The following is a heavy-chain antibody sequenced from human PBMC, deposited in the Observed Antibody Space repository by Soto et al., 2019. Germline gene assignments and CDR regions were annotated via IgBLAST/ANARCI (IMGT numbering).Heavy chain of an antibody. Sequence: SETLSLTCAVYGGSFSGYYWSWIRQPPGKGLEWIGEINHSGSTNYNPSLKSRVTISVDTSKNQFSLKLSSVTAADTAVYYCALRLYDILTGYYSPDYWGQGTLVTVSS. CDR2: INHSGST. V-gene: IGHV4-34*01. CDR1: GGSFSGYY. CDR3: ALRLYDILTGYYSPDY. D-gene: IGHD3-9*01. J-gene: IGHJ4*02.